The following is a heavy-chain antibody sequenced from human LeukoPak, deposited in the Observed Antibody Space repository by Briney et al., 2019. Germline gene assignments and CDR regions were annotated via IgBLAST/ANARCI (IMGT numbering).Heavy chain of an antibody. CDR3: ARRGTSGNYQMLHFDS. Sequence: PSETLSLTCTVSGTSITRTYWSWIRQPPGRGLESVRYVYGTGDTNYNPSLKSRVTMSLDTSKNQFSLTLSSVTAADTAIYYCARRGTSGNYQMLHFDSWGQGILVTVSS. V-gene: IGHV4-4*08. J-gene: IGHJ4*02. D-gene: IGHD1-7*01. CDR1: GTSITRTY. CDR2: VYGTGDT.